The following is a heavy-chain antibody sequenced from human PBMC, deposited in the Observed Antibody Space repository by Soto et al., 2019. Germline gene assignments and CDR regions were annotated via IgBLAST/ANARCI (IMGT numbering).Heavy chain of an antibody. V-gene: IGHV3-30-3*02. CDR2: ISYDGSTR. D-gene: IGHD6-19*01. J-gene: IGHJ4*02. CDR1: GFTFSTNA. CDR3: AKQFSGWSYYFDY. Sequence: QVQLVESGGGVVQPGRSLRLSCAASGFTFSTNAMHWVRQAPGKGLEWVAVISYDGSTRYYADSMKGRFTISRDNSKNTLYLQMNNLRAEATAVYYCAKQFSGWSYYFDYWGQGTLVTVSS.